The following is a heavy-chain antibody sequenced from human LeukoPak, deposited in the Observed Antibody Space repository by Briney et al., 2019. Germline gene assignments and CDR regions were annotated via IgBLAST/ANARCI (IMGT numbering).Heavy chain of an antibody. CDR3: AKAVGSSGYFSRDAFDI. CDR2: ISGSGGST. D-gene: IGHD3-22*01. J-gene: IGHJ3*02. V-gene: IGHV3-23*01. CDR1: GFTVSSNY. Sequence: GGSLRLSCAASGFTVSSNYMSWVRQAPGKGLEWVSAISGSGGSTYYADSVRGRFTISKDNSKNTVYLQMNSLRAEDTAIYYCAKAVGSSGYFSRDAFDIWGQGTMVTVSS.